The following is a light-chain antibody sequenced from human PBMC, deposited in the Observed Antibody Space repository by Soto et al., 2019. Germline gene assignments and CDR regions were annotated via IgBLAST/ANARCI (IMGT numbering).Light chain of an antibody. V-gene: IGKV3-11*01. CDR2: DAS. CDR3: QQRINWPRT. Sequence: EIVLTQSPATLSLSPGERVTLSCRASQSVDNFLAWYQQKPGQAPRLLIYDASNRAAGIPARLSGSGSGTDFTLTISSLEPDDFAIYYCQQRINWPRTFGQGTKVEVK. J-gene: IGKJ1*01. CDR1: QSVDNF.